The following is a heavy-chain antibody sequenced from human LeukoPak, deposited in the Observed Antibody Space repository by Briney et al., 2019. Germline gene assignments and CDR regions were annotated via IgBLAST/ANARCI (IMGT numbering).Heavy chain of an antibody. D-gene: IGHD1-26*01. CDR3: ARGGSGSDGDAFDI. CDR1: GYSFTGYG. V-gene: IGHV1-18*01. J-gene: IGHJ3*02. CDR2: ISSYNGNT. Sequence: ASVKVSCKASGYSFTGYGISWVRQAPGQGLEWMGWISSYNGNTNSAQKVQGRVTMTTDTSTSTAYMELRSLRSDDTAVYYCARGGSGSDGDAFDIWGQGTMVTVSS.